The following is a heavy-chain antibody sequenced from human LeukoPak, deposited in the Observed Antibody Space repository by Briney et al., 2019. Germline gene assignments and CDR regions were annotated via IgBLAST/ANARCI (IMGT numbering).Heavy chain of an antibody. Sequence: SETLSLTCTASGGSISSYYWSWIRQPPGKGLEWIGYIYYSGSTNYNPSLKSRVTISVDTSKNQFSLKLSSVTAADTAVYYCARASTLVGATPDAFDIWGQGTMVTVSS. CDR2: IYYSGST. J-gene: IGHJ3*02. CDR1: GGSISSYY. CDR3: ARASTLVGATPDAFDI. V-gene: IGHV4-59*01. D-gene: IGHD1-26*01.